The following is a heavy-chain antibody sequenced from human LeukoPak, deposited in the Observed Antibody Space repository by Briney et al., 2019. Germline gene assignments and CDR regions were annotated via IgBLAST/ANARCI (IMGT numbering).Heavy chain of an antibody. Sequence: SVKVSCKASGGTFSSYAISWVRQAPGQGLEWMGRIIPIFGIANYAQKFQGRVTITADKSTSTAYMELSSLRSEDTAVYYCARGTPPDYYDSDAFDIWGQGTMVTVSS. D-gene: IGHD3-22*01. CDR2: IIPIFGIA. J-gene: IGHJ3*02. CDR1: GGTFSSYA. V-gene: IGHV1-69*04. CDR3: ARGTPPDYYDSDAFDI.